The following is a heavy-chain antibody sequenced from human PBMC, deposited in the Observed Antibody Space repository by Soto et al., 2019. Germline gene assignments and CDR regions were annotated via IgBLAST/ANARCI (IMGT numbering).Heavy chain of an antibody. V-gene: IGHV6-1*01. CDR3: ARGRSSDWFFDY. CDR1: GDSVSSNSAA. J-gene: IGHJ4*02. Sequence: PSQTLSLTCAISGDSVSSNSAAWNWFRQSPSRGLEWLGRTYYRSQWYNEYAVSVKSRITINPDTSENQFSLQLNSVTPEDTAVYYCARGRSSDWFFDYWGPGILVTVSS. CDR2: TYYRSQWYN. D-gene: IGHD6-19*01.